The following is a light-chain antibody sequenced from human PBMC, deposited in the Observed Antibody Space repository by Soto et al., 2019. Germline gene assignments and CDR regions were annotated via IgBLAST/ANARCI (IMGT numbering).Light chain of an antibody. Sequence: EIVMTQSPATLSVSPGERATLSCRASQSVSSNLAWYQQKPGQAPRLLIYGASTTATGIPARFSGSGSGTEFTLTISSLQSEEVALDDGQQLKNWPQTFGQVTKVDIK. CDR2: GAS. CDR1: QSVSSN. J-gene: IGKJ1*01. CDR3: QQLKNWPQT. V-gene: IGKV3-15*01.